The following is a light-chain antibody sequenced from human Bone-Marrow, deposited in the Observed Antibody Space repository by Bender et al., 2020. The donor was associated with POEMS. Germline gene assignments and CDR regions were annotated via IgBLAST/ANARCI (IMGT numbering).Light chain of an antibody. J-gene: IGLJ3*02. Sequence: QSVLTQPPSASGTPGQRVTISCSGVSSNIGAHAVNWYQHLPGTAPKLLIYSSHRRPSEVPDRFSGPRSGTSASLAIHGLQSDEEADYYCAVWDDSLNGWVFGGGTKLTVL. CDR3: AVWDDSLNGWV. V-gene: IGLV1-44*01. CDR1: SSNIGAHA. CDR2: SSH.